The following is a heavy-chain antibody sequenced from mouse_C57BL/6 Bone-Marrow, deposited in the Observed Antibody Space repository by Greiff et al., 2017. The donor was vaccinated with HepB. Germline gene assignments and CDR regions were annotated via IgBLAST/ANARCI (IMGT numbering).Heavy chain of an antibody. CDR2: IYPGSGNT. CDR1: GYTFTDYY. D-gene: IGHD1-1*01. CDR3: AREGDTTGGLYWYFDV. Sequence: QVQLKESGAELVRPGASVKLSCKASGYTFTDYYINWVKQRPGQGLEWIARIYPGSGNTYYNEKFKGKATLTAEKSSSTAYMQLSSLTSEDSAVYFCAREGDTTGGLYWYFDVWGTGTTVTVSS. V-gene: IGHV1-76*01. J-gene: IGHJ1*03.